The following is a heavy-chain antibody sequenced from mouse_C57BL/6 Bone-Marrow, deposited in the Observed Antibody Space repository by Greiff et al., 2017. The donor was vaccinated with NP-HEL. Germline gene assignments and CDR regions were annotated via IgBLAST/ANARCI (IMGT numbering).Heavy chain of an antibody. CDR3: ARRGYGSLYWYFDV. Sequence: VQLKQSGPELVKPGASVKMSCKASGYTFTDYNMHWVKQSHGKSLEWIGYINPNNGGTSYNQKFKGKATLTVNKSSSTAYMELRSLTSEDSAVYYCARRGYGSLYWYFDVWGTGTTVTVSS. D-gene: IGHD1-1*01. CDR1: GYTFTDYN. CDR2: INPNNGGT. J-gene: IGHJ1*03. V-gene: IGHV1-22*01.